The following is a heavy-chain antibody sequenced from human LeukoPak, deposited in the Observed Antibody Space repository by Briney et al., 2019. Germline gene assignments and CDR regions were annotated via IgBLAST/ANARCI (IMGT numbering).Heavy chain of an antibody. CDR1: GFTSSSYG. D-gene: IGHD4-17*01. J-gene: IGHJ4*02. Sequence: QPGRSLRLPCAASGFTSSSYGIHWVRQAPGKGLEWVAVIWYDGSNKYYADSVKGRVTISRDNSKNRLYLQMNSLRVEDTAVYYCARDRADYGDGIDYWGQGTLVTVSS. CDR3: ARDRADYGDGIDY. CDR2: IWYDGSNK. V-gene: IGHV3-33*01.